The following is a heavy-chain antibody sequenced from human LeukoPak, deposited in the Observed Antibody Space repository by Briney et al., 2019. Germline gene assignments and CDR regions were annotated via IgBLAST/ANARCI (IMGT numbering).Heavy chain of an antibody. Sequence: GGSLRLSCAASGFTFSSYGMHWVRQAPGKGLEWVAVISYDGSNKYYADTVKGRFTISRDNSKNTLYLQMNSLRAEDTAVYYCAKERLRGLFVVVTAIPDYWGQGTLVTVSS. J-gene: IGHJ4*02. CDR2: ISYDGSNK. D-gene: IGHD2-21*02. V-gene: IGHV3-30*18. CDR1: GFTFSSYG. CDR3: AKERLRGLFVVVTAIPDY.